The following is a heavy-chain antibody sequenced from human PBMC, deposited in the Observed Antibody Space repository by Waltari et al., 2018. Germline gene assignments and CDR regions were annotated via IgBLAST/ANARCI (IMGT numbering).Heavy chain of an antibody. Sequence: EVQLVESGGGLVQPGGSLRLSCAASGFTFSSYSMNWVRQAPGKGLEWVSYISSSSSSTIYYADSVKGRFTISRDNAKNSLYLQMNSLRAEDTAVYYCARDPTMVVTLGWFDPWGQGTLVTVSS. CDR3: ARDPTMVVTLGWFDP. D-gene: IGHD2-21*02. J-gene: IGHJ5*02. CDR1: GFTFSSYS. V-gene: IGHV3-48*04. CDR2: ISSSSSSTI.